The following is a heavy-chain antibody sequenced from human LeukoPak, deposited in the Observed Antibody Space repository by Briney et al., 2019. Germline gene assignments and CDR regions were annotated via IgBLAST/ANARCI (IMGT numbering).Heavy chain of an antibody. D-gene: IGHD3-3*01. V-gene: IGHV4-39*07. CDR1: GGSISSSSYY. J-gene: IGHJ5*02. Sequence: PSETLSLTCTVSGGSISSSSYYWGWIRQPPGKGLEWIGSIYYSGSTNYSPSLKSRVTISVDTSKNQFSLKLTSVTAADTAVYYCARVRSKFPSFFWFDPWGQGTLVTVSS. CDR2: IYYSGST. CDR3: ARVRSKFPSFFWFDP.